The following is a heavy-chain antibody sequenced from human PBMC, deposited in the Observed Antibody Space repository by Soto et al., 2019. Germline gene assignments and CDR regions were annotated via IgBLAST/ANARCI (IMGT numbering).Heavy chain of an antibody. CDR3: AKGGGYSRMTYYYYGMDV. Sequence: EVQLLESGGGLVQPGGSLRLSCAASGFTFSSYAMSWVRQAPGKGLEWVSAISGSGGSTYYADSVKGRFTISRDNSKNTLYLQMNSLRAEDTAVYYCAKGGGYSRMTYYYYGMDVWGQGTTVTVSS. CDR2: ISGSGGST. CDR1: GFTFSSYA. J-gene: IGHJ6*02. V-gene: IGHV3-23*01. D-gene: IGHD6-13*01.